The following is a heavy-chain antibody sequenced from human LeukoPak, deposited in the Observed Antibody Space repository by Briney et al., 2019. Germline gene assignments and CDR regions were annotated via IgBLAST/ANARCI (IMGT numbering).Heavy chain of an antibody. CDR1: GGAISGSSYY. D-gene: IGHD1-1*01. J-gene: IGHJ4*02. CDR2: MYYTGNT. V-gene: IGHV4-39*01. CDR3: ARRNRGVGTSPDY. Sequence: PSETLSLTCTVSGGAISGSSYYWDWIRQPPGKGLEWIGTMYYTGNTYYNPSLKSRVTTSVDTSKNQFSLRLTSVTASNTAAYYCARRNRGVGTSPDYWGQGTLVTVSS.